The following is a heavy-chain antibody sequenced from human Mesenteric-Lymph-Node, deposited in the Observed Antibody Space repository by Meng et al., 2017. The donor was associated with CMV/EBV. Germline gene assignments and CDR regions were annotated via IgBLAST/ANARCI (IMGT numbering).Heavy chain of an antibody. D-gene: IGHD2-2*01. J-gene: IGHJ4*02. V-gene: IGHV4-59*01. CDR1: GGSISTYF. CDR3: VRSCSSTTCRLDY. Sequence: ESLKISCTVSGGSISTYFWHWIRQPPGRGLEWIGYVYYNGDTNYNPSLKSRVSLSVDPYNNQFSLKLTSVTTADTAMYYCVRSCSSTTCRLDYWGQGALVTVSS. CDR2: VYYNGDT.